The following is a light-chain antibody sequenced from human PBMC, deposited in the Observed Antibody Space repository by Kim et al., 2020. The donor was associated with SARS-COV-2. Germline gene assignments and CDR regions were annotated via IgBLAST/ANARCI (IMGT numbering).Light chain of an antibody. CDR1: QDISSW. CDR3: QQYKSYPLT. V-gene: IGKV1D-16*01. CDR2: AAS. Sequence: AFVGDSVTITCRASQDISSWLAWYQQKPGTAPKSLIYAASTLQSGVPSRFSGSGSGTEFSLTITSLQPEDFATYYCQQYKSYPLTFGGGTKVDIK. J-gene: IGKJ4*01.